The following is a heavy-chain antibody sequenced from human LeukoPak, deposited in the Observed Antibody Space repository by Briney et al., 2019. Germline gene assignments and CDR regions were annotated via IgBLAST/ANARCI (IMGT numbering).Heavy chain of an antibody. CDR1: GGSISSYY. CDR3: ARSPYYDFWSGYPNWFDP. CDR2: IYTSGST. Sequence: SETLSLTCTVSGGSISSYYWSWIRQPPGKGLEWIGYIYTSGSTNYNPSLKSRVTISVDTSKNQFSLKRSSVTAADTAVYYCARSPYYDFWSGYPNWFDPWGQGTLVTVSS. D-gene: IGHD3-3*01. J-gene: IGHJ5*02. V-gene: IGHV4-4*09.